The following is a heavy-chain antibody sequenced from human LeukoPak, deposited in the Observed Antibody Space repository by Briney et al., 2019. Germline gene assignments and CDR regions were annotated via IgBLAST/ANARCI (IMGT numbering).Heavy chain of an antibody. CDR3: ARASTGTYDY. CDR2: IYPGDSRT. CDR1: GYSFTNYW. J-gene: IGHJ4*02. V-gene: IGHV5-51*01. Sequence: GESLKISCKGSGYSFTNYWIGWVRQMPGKGLEWMGIIYPGDSRTGYSPSFQGQVTISVDKSISTAYLQWGGLKASDTAMYYCARASTGTYDYWGQGTLVTVSS. D-gene: IGHD1-1*01.